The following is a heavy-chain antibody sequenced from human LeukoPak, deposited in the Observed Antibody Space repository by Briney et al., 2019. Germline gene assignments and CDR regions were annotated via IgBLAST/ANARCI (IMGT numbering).Heavy chain of an antibody. CDR2: IVGSSST. J-gene: IGHJ4*02. CDR1: GVSISSGGQY. V-gene: IGHV3-69-1*01. CDR3: ARIGAGSSRDY. Sequence: ETLSLTCTVSGVSISSGGQYWSWIRQSPGKGLEWVSSIVGSSSTYYADSLKGRFTISRDNAKNSLYLQMNSLRAEDTAVYYCARIGAGSSRDYWGQGTLVTVSS. D-gene: IGHD6-13*01.